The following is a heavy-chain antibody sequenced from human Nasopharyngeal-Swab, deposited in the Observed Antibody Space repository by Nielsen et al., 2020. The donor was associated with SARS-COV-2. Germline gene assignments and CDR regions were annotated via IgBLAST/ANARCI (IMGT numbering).Heavy chain of an antibody. J-gene: IGHJ4*02. V-gene: IGHV3-48*02. Sequence: GESLKISCAASGFTFSSYSMNWVRQAPGKGLEWVAYISSSSSTIYYADSVKGRFTISRDNAKNSLYLQMNSLRDEDTAVYYCARTDVGAAVYYFDYWGQGTLVTVSS. CDR1: GFTFSSYS. D-gene: IGHD1-26*01. CDR2: ISSSSSTI. CDR3: ARTDVGAAVYYFDY.